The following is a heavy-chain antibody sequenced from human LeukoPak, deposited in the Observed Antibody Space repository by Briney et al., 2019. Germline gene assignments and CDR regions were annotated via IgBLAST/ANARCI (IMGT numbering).Heavy chain of an antibody. CDR1: GFTFSNYW. Sequence: AGSLPLSCAASGFTFSNYWMHWVRQAPGKGLVWVSRISSDGSSTLYADSAKGRFTTSRDNAKNTLYLEMNSLRAEDTGVYYCARDSIVAEGDFDYWGQGTLVTVSS. V-gene: IGHV3-74*01. D-gene: IGHD6-13*01. J-gene: IGHJ4*02. CDR3: ARDSIVAEGDFDY. CDR2: ISSDGSST.